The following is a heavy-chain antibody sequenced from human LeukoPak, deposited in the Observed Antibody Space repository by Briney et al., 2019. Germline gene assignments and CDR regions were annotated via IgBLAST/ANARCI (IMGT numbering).Heavy chain of an antibody. V-gene: IGHV1-18*01. D-gene: IGHD6-6*01. J-gene: IGHJ4*02. CDR2: ISAYNGNT. Sequence: ASVKVSCKASGYTFPSYGISWVRQAPGKGLEWMGWISAYNGNTNYAQKLQGRVTMTTDTSTSTAYMELRSLRSDDTAVYYCARPTSRQLEFDYWGQGTLVTVSS. CDR1: GYTFPSYG. CDR3: ARPTSRQLEFDY.